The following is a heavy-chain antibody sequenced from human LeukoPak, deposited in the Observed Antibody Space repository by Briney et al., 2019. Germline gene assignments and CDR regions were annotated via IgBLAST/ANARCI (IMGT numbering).Heavy chain of an antibody. CDR3: AAQYYDFWSGRGFDWFDP. CDR1: GFTFSTDG. J-gene: IGHJ5*02. Sequence: PGGSLRLSCAASGFTFSTDGMHWVRQAPDKGLEWVAFIRYTGSYKSYADSVKGRFTISRDNSKNTLYLQMNSLRAEDTAVYYCAAQYYDFWSGRGFDWFDPWGQGTLVTVSS. V-gene: IGHV3-30*02. CDR2: IRYTGSYK. D-gene: IGHD3-3*01.